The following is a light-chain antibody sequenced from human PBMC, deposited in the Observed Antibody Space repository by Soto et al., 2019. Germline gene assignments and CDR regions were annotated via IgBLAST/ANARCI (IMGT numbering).Light chain of an antibody. CDR1: SSDVGGYNY. CDR3: SSYTSSSTFYV. J-gene: IGLJ1*01. CDR2: EVS. Sequence: VLTQPASVSGSPGQSITISCTGTSSDVGGYNYVSWYQQHPGKAPKLMIYEVSNRPSGVSNRFSGSKSGNTASLTISGLQXEDEADYYCSSYTSSSTFYVFGTGTKV. V-gene: IGLV2-14*01.